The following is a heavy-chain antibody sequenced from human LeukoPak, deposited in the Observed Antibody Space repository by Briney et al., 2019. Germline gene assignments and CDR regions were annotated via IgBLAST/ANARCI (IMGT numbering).Heavy chain of an antibody. Sequence: SGTLSLTCAVSGGSISSSNWWSWVRQPPGRGLEWIGEIYHSGGTNYNPSLKSRVTISLDKSNNQFSLQLTSVTAADTAVYYCASSLPILTGQGGFDYWGQGILLIVSS. V-gene: IGHV4-4*02. CDR3: ASSLPILTGQGGFDY. CDR1: GGSISSSNW. CDR2: IYHSGGT. D-gene: IGHD3-9*01. J-gene: IGHJ4*02.